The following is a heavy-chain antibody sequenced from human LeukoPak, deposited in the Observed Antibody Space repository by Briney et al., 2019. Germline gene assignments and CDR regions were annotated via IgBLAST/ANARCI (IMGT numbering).Heavy chain of an antibody. V-gene: IGHV4-39*01. Sequence: SETLSLTCTASGGSISSSSYYWGWIRQPLGKGLEWIGSIYYSGSTYYNPSLKSRVTISVDTSKNQFSLKLSSVTAADTAVYYCARRVAAALNWFDPWGQGTLVTVSS. CDR2: IYYSGST. CDR3: ARRVAAALNWFDP. D-gene: IGHD6-13*01. CDR1: GGSISSSSYY. J-gene: IGHJ5*02.